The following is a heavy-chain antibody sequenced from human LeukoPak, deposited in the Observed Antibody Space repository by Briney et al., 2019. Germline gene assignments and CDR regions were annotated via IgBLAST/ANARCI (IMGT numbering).Heavy chain of an antibody. D-gene: IGHD6-13*01. CDR2: ISSSSSYI. V-gene: IGHV3-21*01. CDR3: ARQPPPGIARTCAI. J-gene: IGHJ3*02. Sequence: PGGSLRLSCAASGFTFSSYSMNWVRQAPGKGLEWVSSISSSSSYIYYADSVKGRFTISRDNAKNSLYLQMNSLRAEDTAVYYCARQPPPGIARTCAIWGQGTMVTVSS. CDR1: GFTFSSYS.